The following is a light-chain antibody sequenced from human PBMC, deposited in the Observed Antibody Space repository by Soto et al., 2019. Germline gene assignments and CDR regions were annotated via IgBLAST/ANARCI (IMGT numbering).Light chain of an antibody. J-gene: IGLJ2*01. CDR1: YTDVGGYNR. CDR2: EVD. V-gene: IGLV2-14*01. Sequence: QSVLTQPASVSGSPGQSITISCTGTYTDVGGYNRVSWYQHHAGKGPKMLIFEVDNRPSGISDRFSGSKSGDTASLTISGLQAEDEADYYCCSYTSISTGVLFGGGTKLTVL. CDR3: CSYTSISTGVL.